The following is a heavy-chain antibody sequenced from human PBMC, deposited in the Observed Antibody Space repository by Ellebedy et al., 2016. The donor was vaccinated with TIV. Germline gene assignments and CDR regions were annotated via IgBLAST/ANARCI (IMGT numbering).Heavy chain of an antibody. J-gene: IGHJ4*02. Sequence: GESLKISCAASGFTFSSYGMHWVRQAPGKGLEWVAIISYDGSNEVYADSVKGRFTISRDNSKNTLSLQLNSLRADYTAVYYCPRGMTNHYFDYWGQGTLVTVSS. CDR2: ISYDGSNE. D-gene: IGHD4-11*01. CDR3: PRGMTNHYFDY. CDR1: GFTFSSYG. V-gene: IGHV3-30*03.